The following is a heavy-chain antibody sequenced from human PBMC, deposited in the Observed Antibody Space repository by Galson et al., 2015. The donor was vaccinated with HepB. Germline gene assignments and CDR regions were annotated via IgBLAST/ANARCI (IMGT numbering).Heavy chain of an antibody. D-gene: IGHD3-10*01. J-gene: IGHJ6*02. V-gene: IGHV6-1*01. Sequence: CAISGDSVSSNSAAWNWIRQSPSRGLEWLGRTYYRSKWYNDYAVSVKGRITINPDTSKNQFSLQLNSVTPEDTAVYYCARSPLWFGELLQNYYYYGMDVWGQGTTVTVSS. CDR2: TYYRSKWYN. CDR1: GDSVSSNSAA. CDR3: ARSPLWFGELLQNYYYYGMDV.